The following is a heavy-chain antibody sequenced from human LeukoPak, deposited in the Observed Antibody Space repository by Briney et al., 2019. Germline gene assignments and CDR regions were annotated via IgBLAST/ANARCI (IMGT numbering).Heavy chain of an antibody. V-gene: IGHV4-31*03. CDR2: IYYSGST. CDR3: ARVPYSGYSYENWFDP. D-gene: IGHD5-18*01. Sequence: KTSEILSLTCTVSGGSISSGGYYWSWIRQHPGKGLEWIGYIYYSGSTYYNPSLKSRVTISVDTSKDQFSLKLSSVTAADTAVYYCARVPYSGYSYENWFDPWGQGTLVTVSS. J-gene: IGHJ5*02. CDR1: GGSISSGGYY.